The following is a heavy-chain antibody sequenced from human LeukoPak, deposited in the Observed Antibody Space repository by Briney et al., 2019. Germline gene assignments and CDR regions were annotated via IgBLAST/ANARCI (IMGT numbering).Heavy chain of an antibody. V-gene: IGHV4-59*01. J-gene: IGHJ3*02. CDR1: GGSISSYY. CDR2: IYYSGST. Sequence: SETLSLTCTVSGGSISSYYWSWIRQPPGKGLEWIGYIYYSGSTNYNPSLKSRVTISVDTSKNQFSLKLSSVTAADTAVYYCARLTPRRITIFANAFDIWGQGTMVTVSS. D-gene: IGHD3-3*01. CDR3: ARLTPRRITIFANAFDI.